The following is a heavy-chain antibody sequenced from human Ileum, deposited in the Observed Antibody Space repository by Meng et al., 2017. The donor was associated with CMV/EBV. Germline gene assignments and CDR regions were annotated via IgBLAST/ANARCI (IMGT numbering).Heavy chain of an antibody. J-gene: IGHJ3*02. D-gene: IGHD2-2*01. CDR3: ARRRVPYCSTHDCDAFDM. V-gene: IGHV3-30-3*01. Sequence: GESLKISCAASGFTFSGYAMHWVRQAPGKGLEWVAVISYDGNNKFYADSVKGRFTISRDNSKNTLYLQMNSLRAEDTAVYYCARRRVPYCSTHDCDAFDMWGQGTMVTVSS. CDR1: GFTFSGYA. CDR2: ISYDGNNK.